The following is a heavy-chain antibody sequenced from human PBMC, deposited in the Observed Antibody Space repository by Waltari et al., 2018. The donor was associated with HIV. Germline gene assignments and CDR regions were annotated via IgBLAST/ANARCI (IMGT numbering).Heavy chain of an antibody. CDR3: TRDAVSSGYWYFDL. V-gene: IGHV1-2*02. CDR1: GYTFTGYY. Sequence: QVQLVQSGTEVKKPGASVKVSCKASGYTFTGYYMHWVRQAPGQGLEWMGWINPNSGGTKYAQKFQGRVTVTRDTSISTAYMELSRLRSDDTAVYYCTRDAVSSGYWYFDLWGRGTLVTVSS. J-gene: IGHJ2*01. D-gene: IGHD2-8*01. CDR2: INPNSGGT.